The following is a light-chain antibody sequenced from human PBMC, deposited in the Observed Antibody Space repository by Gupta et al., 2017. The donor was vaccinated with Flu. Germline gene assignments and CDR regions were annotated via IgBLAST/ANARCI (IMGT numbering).Light chain of an antibody. V-gene: IGKV1-5*03. CDR3: QQDNSYSWT. CDR2: RAA. Sequence: DIQITQSPSTLSASVGDRVTITCRASQSINDWLAWYQQKAGKAPKLLIYRAASLEIGVPPRFSGSGSGTEFTLTISSLQPDDFATYYCQQDNSYSWTFGQGTKVEI. CDR1: QSINDW. J-gene: IGKJ1*01.